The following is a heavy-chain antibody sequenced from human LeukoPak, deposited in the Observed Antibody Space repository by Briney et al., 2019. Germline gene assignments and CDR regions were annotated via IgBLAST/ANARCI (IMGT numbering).Heavy chain of an antibody. J-gene: IGHJ6*02. Sequence: PGGSLRLSCAASGFAFSSYVISWVRQAPGKGPEWVSGISGSGASTYHADSVKGRFTISRDNSKNTVYLQMNSLRAEDTAVYYCAKEWYYYYYGMDVWGQGTTVTVSS. V-gene: IGHV3-23*01. CDR1: GFAFSSYV. CDR3: AKEWYYYYYGMDV. D-gene: IGHD3-16*01. CDR2: ISGSGAST.